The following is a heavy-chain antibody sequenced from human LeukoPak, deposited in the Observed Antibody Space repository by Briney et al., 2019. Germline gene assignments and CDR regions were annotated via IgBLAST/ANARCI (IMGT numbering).Heavy chain of an antibody. CDR2: IKLDGREK. V-gene: IGHV3-7*01. Sequence: QPGGSLRLSGPASGFPFSMYSMKWVRQAPGKGLQWEANIKLDGREKYYVDSVRRRFTISRDNAQNPLHLRMNRLRAEDTAVYYCARSLDYWDQGTLVIV. CDR3: ARSLDY. CDR1: GFPFSMYS. J-gene: IGHJ4*02.